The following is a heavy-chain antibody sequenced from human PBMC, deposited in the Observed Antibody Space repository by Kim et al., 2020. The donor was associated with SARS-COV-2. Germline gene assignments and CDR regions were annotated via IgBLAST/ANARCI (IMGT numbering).Heavy chain of an antibody. Sequence: GGSLRLSCAASGISFSNYWMNWIRQAPGKGLEWVTNIKQDGSVKNYVESAKGRFTVSRDNVQSSAYLQMDSLRVEDTAIYYCAGGVGWRIEHWGQGTRVTVSS. J-gene: IGHJ1*01. CDR2: IKQDGSVK. CDR1: GISFSNYW. CDR3: AGGVGWRIEH. V-gene: IGHV3-7*05. D-gene: IGHD6-19*01.